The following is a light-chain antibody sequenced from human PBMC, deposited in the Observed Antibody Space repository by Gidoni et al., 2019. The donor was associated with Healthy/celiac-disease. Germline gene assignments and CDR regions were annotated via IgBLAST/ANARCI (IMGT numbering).Light chain of an antibody. CDR1: QSISSY. J-gene: IGKJ1*01. Sequence: DIEMTQSPSSLSASVRDRVTITCRASQSISSYLNWYQQQPGQAPKLLLYAASSLHSGVPSSFSGSGSGTDFTLTINSLQPEDFATYYCQHSYSTSWTFGQGTKVEIK. V-gene: IGKV1-39*01. CDR2: AAS. CDR3: QHSYSTSWT.